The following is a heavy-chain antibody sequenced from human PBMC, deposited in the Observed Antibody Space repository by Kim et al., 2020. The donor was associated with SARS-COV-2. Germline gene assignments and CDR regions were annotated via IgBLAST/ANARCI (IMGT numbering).Heavy chain of an antibody. CDR3: ARLLGYCSGGSCSTPNFDY. Sequence: SETLSLTCTVSGGSISSSSYYWGWIRQPPGKGLEWIGSIYYSGSTYYNPSLKSRVTISVDTSKNQFSLKLSSVTAADTAVYYCARLLGYCSGGSCSTPNFDYWGQGTLVTVSS. J-gene: IGHJ4*02. D-gene: IGHD2-15*01. V-gene: IGHV4-39*01. CDR1: GGSISSSSYY. CDR2: IYYSGST.